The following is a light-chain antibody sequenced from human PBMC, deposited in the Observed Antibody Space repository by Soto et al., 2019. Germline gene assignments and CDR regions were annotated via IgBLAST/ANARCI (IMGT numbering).Light chain of an antibody. J-gene: IGKJ1*01. V-gene: IGKV3-20*01. CDR2: DVS. Sequence: EIVLTQSPGTLSLSPGERATLSCRSSHSVSSNYLAWYQQKPGQAPRLLIYDVSSRATGIPDRFSGSGSGTDFTITISILEPVDYAVYYCQQYGISPTFGQGTKVEIK. CDR1: HSVSSNY. CDR3: QQYGISPT.